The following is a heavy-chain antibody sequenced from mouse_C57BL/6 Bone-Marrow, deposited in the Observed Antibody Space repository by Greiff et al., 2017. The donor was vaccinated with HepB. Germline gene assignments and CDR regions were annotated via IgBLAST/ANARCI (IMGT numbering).Heavy chain of an antibody. J-gene: IGHJ4*01. CDR2: IYPGDGDT. CDR1: GYAFSSSW. V-gene: IGHV1-82*01. Sequence: QVQLQQSGPELVKPGASVKISCKASGYAFSSSWMNWVKQRPGKGLEWIGRIYPGDGDTNYNGKFKGKATLTADKSSSAAYMQLSSLTSEDSAVYFCARKKKYGNYSFYAMDYWGQGTSVTVSS. D-gene: IGHD2-1*01. CDR3: ARKKKYGNYSFYAMDY.